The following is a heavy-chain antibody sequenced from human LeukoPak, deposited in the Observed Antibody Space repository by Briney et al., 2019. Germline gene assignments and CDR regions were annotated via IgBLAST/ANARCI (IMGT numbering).Heavy chain of an antibody. CDR1: GFTFNIYS. V-gene: IGHV3-53*01. J-gene: IGHJ4*02. Sequence: GGSLRLSCVASGFTFNIYSMSWVRQAPGKGLEWVSVIYSGGSTYYADSVKGRFTISRDNSKNTLYLQMNSLRAEDTAVYYCAWGRAYYYDSSGYYPVDYWGQGTLVTVSS. CDR2: IYSGGST. D-gene: IGHD3-22*01. CDR3: AWGRAYYYDSSGYYPVDY.